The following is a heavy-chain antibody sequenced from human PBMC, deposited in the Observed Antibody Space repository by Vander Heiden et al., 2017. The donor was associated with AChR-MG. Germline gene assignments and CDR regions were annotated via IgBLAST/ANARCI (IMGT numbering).Heavy chain of an antibody. CDR3: AEDLGYCSGGSCHIYFDY. Sequence: QVQLVQSGAEVKKPGSSVKVSCKASGGTFSSYTISWVRQAPGQGLEWMGRIIPILGIANYAQKFQGRVTITADKSTSTAYMELSSLRSEDTAVYYCAEDLGYCSGGSCHIYFDYWGQGTLVTVSS. CDR1: GGTFSSYT. D-gene: IGHD2-15*01. J-gene: IGHJ4*02. V-gene: IGHV1-69*02. CDR2: IIPILGIA.